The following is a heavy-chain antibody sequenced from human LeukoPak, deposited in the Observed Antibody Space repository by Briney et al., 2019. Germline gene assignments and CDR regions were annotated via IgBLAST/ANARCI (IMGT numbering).Heavy chain of an antibody. Sequence: GGSLRLSCAASGFTFSNHAMHWVRQAPGKGLEWVAVISYDGSSTYYADSVKGRFTISRDNSKNTLYLQMSSLRAEDTAVYYCAREPAAAGKNWFDPWGQGTLVTVSS. V-gene: IGHV3-30-3*01. CDR2: ISYDGSST. CDR3: AREPAAAGKNWFDP. D-gene: IGHD6-25*01. J-gene: IGHJ5*02. CDR1: GFTFSNHA.